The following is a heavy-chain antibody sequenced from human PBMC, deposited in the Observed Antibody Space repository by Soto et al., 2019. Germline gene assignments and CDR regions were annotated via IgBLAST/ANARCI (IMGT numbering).Heavy chain of an antibody. CDR1: GYTFTSYY. J-gene: IGHJ6*02. CDR2: INPSGGST. V-gene: IGHV1-46*01. Sequence: ASVKVSCKASGYTFTSYYMHWVRQAPGQGLEWMGIINPSGGSTSYAQKFQGRVTMTRDTSTSTVYMELSSRRSEDTDVYYCARDTTMIVVVTTAPYGMDVWGQGTTVTVSS. D-gene: IGHD3-22*01. CDR3: ARDTTMIVVVTTAPYGMDV.